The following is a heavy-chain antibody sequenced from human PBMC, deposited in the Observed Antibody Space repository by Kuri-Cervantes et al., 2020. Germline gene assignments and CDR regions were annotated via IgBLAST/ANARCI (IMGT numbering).Heavy chain of an antibody. D-gene: IGHD3-3*01. CDR1: GFAFSSYT. CDR3: ARANFWSGYYGYYYYYGMDV. Sequence: GGSLRLSCAASGFAFSSYTMHWVRQAPGKGLEWVAVISYDGNNQYYADSVKGRFTISRDNSKNTLYLQMNSLRAEDTAVYYCARANFWSGYYGYYYYYGMDVWGQGTTVTVSS. V-gene: IGHV3-30-3*01. CDR2: ISYDGNNQ. J-gene: IGHJ6*02.